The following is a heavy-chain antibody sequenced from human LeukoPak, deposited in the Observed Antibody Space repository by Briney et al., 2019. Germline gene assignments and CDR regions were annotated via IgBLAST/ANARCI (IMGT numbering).Heavy chain of an antibody. J-gene: IGHJ5*02. D-gene: IGHD2-15*01. CDR1: GGSISSYY. V-gene: IGHV4-59*12. Sequence: SETLSLTCTVSGGSISSYYWSWIRQPPGKGLGWIGYIYYSGSTNYNPSLKSRVTISVDTSKNQFSLKLSSVTAADTAVYYCARDHYCSGGSCPTWFDPWGQGTLVTVSS. CDR2: IYYSGST. CDR3: ARDHYCSGGSCPTWFDP.